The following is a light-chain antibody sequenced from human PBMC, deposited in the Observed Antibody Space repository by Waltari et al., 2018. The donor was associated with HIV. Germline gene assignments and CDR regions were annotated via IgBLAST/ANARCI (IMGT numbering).Light chain of an antibody. CDR1: STDVGGSTY. CDR2: DVS. J-gene: IGLJ1*01. Sequence: QSALTQPASVSGSPGQSITISCTGTSTDVGGSTYVSWHQQHPGEAPKLIIHDVSDRPSGISNRFSGSKSGNTASLTISGLQTEDEADYYCSSYTSRVTYVFGTGTRVTVL. V-gene: IGLV2-14*03. CDR3: SSYTSRVTYV.